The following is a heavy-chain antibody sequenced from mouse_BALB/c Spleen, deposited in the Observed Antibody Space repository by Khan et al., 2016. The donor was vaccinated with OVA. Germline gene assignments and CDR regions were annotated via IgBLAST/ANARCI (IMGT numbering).Heavy chain of an antibody. Sequence: QVQLQQPGAELVRPGASVKLSCKTSGYIFTSYWIHWVKQRSGQGLEWIARIHPGTDNTYFNEKLKDKATLTADKSSSTAYMQLSSLKSEDSAVYCCAREEALYYFDYWGQGTTLTVSP. J-gene: IGHJ2*01. CDR1: GYIFTSYW. CDR3: AREEALYYFDY. D-gene: IGHD3-2*02. CDR2: IHPGTDNT. V-gene: IGHV1S132*01.